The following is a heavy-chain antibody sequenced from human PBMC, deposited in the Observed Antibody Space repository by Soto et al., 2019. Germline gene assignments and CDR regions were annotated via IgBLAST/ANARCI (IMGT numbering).Heavy chain of an antibody. J-gene: IGHJ6*02. CDR3: ASLRITIFGVVPPARSCGMDV. D-gene: IGHD3-3*01. CDR2: INHSGST. Sequence: SETLSLTCAVYGGSFSGYYWSWIRQPPGKGLEWIGEINHSGSTNYNPSLKSRVTISVDTSKNQFSLKLSSVTAADTAVYYCASLRITIFGVVPPARSCGMDVWGQGTTVTVSS. V-gene: IGHV4-34*01. CDR1: GGSFSGYY.